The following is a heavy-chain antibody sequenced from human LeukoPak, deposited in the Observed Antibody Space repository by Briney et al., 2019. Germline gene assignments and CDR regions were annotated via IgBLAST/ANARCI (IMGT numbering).Heavy chain of an antibody. CDR3: AGGLVDCGGDCYPYWYFGL. V-gene: IGHV4-34*01. CDR1: GGSFCGYY. Sequence: PSETLSLTCAVYGGSFCGYYWSWIRESPGEGGEWSGEINHSRSTNYNPSLKSRVTISVEKSKNQFSLKLNSVTAADTAVYYCAGGLVDCGGDCYPYWYFGLWGRGTLVTVSS. D-gene: IGHD2-21*02. CDR2: INHSRST. J-gene: IGHJ2*01.